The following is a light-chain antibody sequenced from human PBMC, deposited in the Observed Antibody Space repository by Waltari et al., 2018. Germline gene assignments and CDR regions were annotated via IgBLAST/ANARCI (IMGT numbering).Light chain of an antibody. V-gene: IGKV3-20*01. Sequence: VLTQSPGTLSLSQGEKATLSCRASQSISKYLVWYQQRPGHAPRLLIYAASTRAPGVPDRFSGSGYGTDFTLTISRLEPEDFAVYYCQNHERLPATFGQGTKVEIK. CDR2: AAS. CDR1: QSISKY. J-gene: IGKJ1*01. CDR3: QNHERLPAT.